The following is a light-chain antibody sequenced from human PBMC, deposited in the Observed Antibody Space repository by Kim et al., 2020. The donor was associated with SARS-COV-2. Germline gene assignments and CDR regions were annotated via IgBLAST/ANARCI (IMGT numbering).Light chain of an antibody. CDR3: QQYDSAPWT. CDR1: QGISNY. V-gene: IGKV1-27*01. Sequence: DIQMTQSPSSLSPSVGDGVTITYRASQGISNYLAWYQQKPGRVPRVLIYSASTLLTGVPSRFSGTRSGTNFTFTISSLQPADVATYYCQQYDSAPWTFGQGTKVDIK. J-gene: IGKJ1*01. CDR2: SAS.